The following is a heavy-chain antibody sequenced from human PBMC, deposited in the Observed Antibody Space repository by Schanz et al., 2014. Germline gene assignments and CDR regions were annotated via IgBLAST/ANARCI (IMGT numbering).Heavy chain of an antibody. CDR3: ASARCFTCPDYWFAP. D-gene: IGHD3-16*01. Sequence: QVHLVESGGGVVQPGGSLRLSCAASGFIFRTYGMHWVRQAPGKGLEWVAFIHYDGTYKYYADSVKGRFTISRDNSENTLYLQMISLRDEDTAVYYCASARCFTCPDYWFAPWGQGTLVTVSS. J-gene: IGHJ5*02. V-gene: IGHV3-30*02. CDR2: IHYDGTYK. CDR1: GFIFRTYG.